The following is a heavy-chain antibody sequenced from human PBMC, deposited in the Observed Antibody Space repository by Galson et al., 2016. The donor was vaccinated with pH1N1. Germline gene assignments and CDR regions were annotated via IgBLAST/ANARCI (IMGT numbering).Heavy chain of an antibody. CDR2: MRPNTGQT. CDR3: ARGNPLWGYSGWP. V-gene: IGHV1-8*03. Sequence: SVKVSCKVSGYPFSSHDINWVRQAPGQGLEWMGWMRPNTGQTGSAQKFQGRATITGDTSISTAYMELSSLRFDDTAVYYCARGNPLWGYSGWPWGQGTLVTVSS. J-gene: IGHJ5*02. CDR1: GYPFSSHD. D-gene: IGHD1-26*01.